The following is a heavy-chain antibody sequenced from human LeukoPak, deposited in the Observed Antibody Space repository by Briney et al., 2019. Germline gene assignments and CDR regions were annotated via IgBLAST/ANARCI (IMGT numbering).Heavy chain of an antibody. CDR1: ACSISRYY. CDR3: AQHVDTAMVTRDYYYMDV. CDR2: IYYSGST. D-gene: IGHD5-18*01. J-gene: IGHJ6*03. V-gene: IGHV4-59*08. Sequence: SETLSLTCTVSACSISRYYWSWLRQPPGKGLEWIGYIYYSGSTNYNPSLKSRVTISVDTSKNQFSLKLSSVTAADTAVYYCAQHVDTAMVTRDYYYMDVWGKGTTVTVSS.